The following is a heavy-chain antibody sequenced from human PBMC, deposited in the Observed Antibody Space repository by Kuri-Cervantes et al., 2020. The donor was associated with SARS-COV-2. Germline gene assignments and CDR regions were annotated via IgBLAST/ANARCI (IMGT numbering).Heavy chain of an antibody. D-gene: IGHD5/OR15-5a*01. CDR2: IMPALGMP. Sequence: VKVSCKASGGAFSSAIISWVRQAPGQGLEWMGGIMPALGMPNLAQKFRDRVTITADTSTATAFLELSGLKSEDTALYYCASDGVSRSLSLDFWGQGTLVTVSS. CDR1: GGAFSSAI. J-gene: IGHJ4*02. V-gene: IGHV1-69*10. CDR3: ASDGVSRSLSLDF.